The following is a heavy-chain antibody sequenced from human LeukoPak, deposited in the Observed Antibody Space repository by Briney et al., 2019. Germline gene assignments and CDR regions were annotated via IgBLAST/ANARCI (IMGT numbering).Heavy chain of an antibody. D-gene: IGHD3-10*01. CDR1: GFTLDDYA. V-gene: IGHV3-9*01. CDR2: ISWNSGSI. J-gene: IGHJ1*01. Sequence: GRSLRLSCATSGFTLDDYAIHWGRQAPGKGLERVSGISWNSGSIGYADSVKGRFTISRDNAKNSLYLQMNSLRAEDTALYYCAKGDVLLWFGEFQHWGQGTLVTVSS. CDR3: AKGDVLLWFGEFQH.